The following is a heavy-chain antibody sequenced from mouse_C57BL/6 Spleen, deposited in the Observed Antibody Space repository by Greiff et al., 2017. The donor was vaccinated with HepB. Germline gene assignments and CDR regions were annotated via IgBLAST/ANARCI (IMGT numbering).Heavy chain of an antibody. J-gene: IGHJ4*01. V-gene: IGHV1-59*01. CDR2: IDPSDSYT. CDR3: ALITTVVAPAMDY. Sequence: VKLKQPGAELVRPGTSVKLSCKASGYTFTSYWMHWVKQRPGQGLEWIGVIDPSDSYTNYNQKFKGKATLTVDTSSSTAYMQLSSLTSEDSAVYYCALITTVVAPAMDYWGQGTSVTVSS. CDR1: GYTFTSYW. D-gene: IGHD1-1*01.